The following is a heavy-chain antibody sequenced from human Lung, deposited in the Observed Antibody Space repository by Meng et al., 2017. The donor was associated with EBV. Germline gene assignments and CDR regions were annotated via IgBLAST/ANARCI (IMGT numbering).Heavy chain of an antibody. CDR2: IRSKANNYTT. J-gene: IGHJ4*02. CDR3: TSRSF. Sequence: GQLVVSGGGLVQPGGSLRLSCAASGFPFSGSAMHWVRQASGKGLELVGRIRSKANNYTTSFGASVEGRFTISRDDSNNTAYLQMNSLKTEDTAIYYCTSRSFWGQGTLVTVSS. CDR1: GFPFSGSA. V-gene: IGHV3-73*01.